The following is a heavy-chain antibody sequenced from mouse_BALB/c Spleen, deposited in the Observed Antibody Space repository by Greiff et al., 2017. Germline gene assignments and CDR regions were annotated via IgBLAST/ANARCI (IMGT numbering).Heavy chain of an antibody. D-gene: IGHD6-1*01. CDR2: IRNKANGYTT. Sequence: EVHLVESGGGLVQPGGSLRLSCATSGYTFTDYYMSWVRQPPGKALEWLGFIRNKANGYTTEYSATVKGRFTISRDNSQSNLYLRMITLGAEDSSTYYCARGPLGREAMDYWGQGTSVTVSS. V-gene: IGHV7-3*02. CDR1: GYTFTDYY. J-gene: IGHJ4*01. CDR3: ARGPLGREAMDY.